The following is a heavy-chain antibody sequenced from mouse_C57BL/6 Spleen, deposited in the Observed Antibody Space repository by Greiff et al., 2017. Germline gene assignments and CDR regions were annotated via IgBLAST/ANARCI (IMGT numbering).Heavy chain of an antibody. CDR2: IYPGSGST. CDR1: GYTFTSYW. CDR3: ARSLFITTTDV. Sequence: VQLQQSGAELVKPGASVKMSCKASGYTFTSYWITWVKQRPGQGLEWIGDIYPGSGSTNYNEKFKSKATLTVDTSSSTAYMQLSSLTSEDSAVYYCARSLFITTTDVWGTGTTVTVSS. J-gene: IGHJ1*03. V-gene: IGHV1-55*01. D-gene: IGHD1-1*01.